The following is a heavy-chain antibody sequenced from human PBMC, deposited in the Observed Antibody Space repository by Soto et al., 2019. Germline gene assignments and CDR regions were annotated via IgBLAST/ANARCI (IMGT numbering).Heavy chain of an antibody. D-gene: IGHD6-19*01. J-gene: IGHJ5*02. CDR3: ARDKREYSSGYNWFDP. CDR2: ISAYNGNT. V-gene: IGHV1-18*01. Sequence: VASVKVSCKASGGTFTSYGISWVRQAPGQELEWMGWISAYNGNTNYAQKLQGRVTMTTDTSTSTAYMELRSLRSDDTAVYYCARDKREYSSGYNWFDPWGQGTLVTVSS. CDR1: GGTFTSYG.